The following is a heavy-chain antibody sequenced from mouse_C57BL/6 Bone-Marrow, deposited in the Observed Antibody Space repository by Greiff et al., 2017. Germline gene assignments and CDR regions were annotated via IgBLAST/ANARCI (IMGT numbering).Heavy chain of an antibody. CDR2: ISSCGSYT. CDR3: AREDYYSSIAAWFAY. Sequence: DVKLVESGGDLVKPGGSLKLSCAASGFTFSSYGMSWVRQTPDKRLVWVVTISSCGSYTYYPASVKGRFSISRDHAKNTLYLQLSSLKSEDTAMYYSAREDYYSSIAAWFAYWGQGTLVTVSA. J-gene: IGHJ3*01. V-gene: IGHV5-6*02. CDR1: GFTFSSYG. D-gene: IGHD2-12*01.